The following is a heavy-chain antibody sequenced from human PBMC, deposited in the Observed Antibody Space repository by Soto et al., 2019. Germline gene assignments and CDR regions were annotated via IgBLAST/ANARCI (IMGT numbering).Heavy chain of an antibody. CDR2: ISAYNGNT. J-gene: IGHJ4*01. V-gene: IGHV1-18*01. CDR3: ARGARITITSGVATALDITGRYY. D-gene: IGHD3-16*01. Sequence: AAGKVSCKASGYTFTSYGISWVRQAPGQGLEWMGWISAYNGNTNYAQKLQGRVTMTTDTSTSTAYMELRSLRSDDTAVYYCARGARITITSGVATALDITGRYYWGQ. CDR1: GYTFTSYG.